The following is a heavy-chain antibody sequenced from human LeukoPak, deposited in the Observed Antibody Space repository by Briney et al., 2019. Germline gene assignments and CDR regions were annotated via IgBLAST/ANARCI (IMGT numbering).Heavy chain of an antibody. D-gene: IGHD6-13*01. J-gene: IGHJ3*02. CDR2: IYHSGST. CDR3: GRSRGSWPHDAFDI. Sequence: SETLSLTCAVSGGSISSSNWWSWVRQPPGKGLEWIGQIYHSGSTNYNPSLKSRVAISVDTSKNQFSLKLSSVTAADTAVYYCGRSRGSWPHDAFDIWGQGTMVTVSS. V-gene: IGHV4-4*02. CDR1: GGSISSSNW.